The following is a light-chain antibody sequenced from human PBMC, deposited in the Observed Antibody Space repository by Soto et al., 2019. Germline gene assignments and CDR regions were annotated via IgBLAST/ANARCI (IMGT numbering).Light chain of an antibody. J-gene: IGLJ1*01. CDR3: SSYTTSSPLGV. Sequence: QCALTQAVSVSGAAGQGISISCTGTSSGVGGYEYVSWYQQHPGKAPKRIIYDVSDRPSGVSNRFSGSKSGNTASLAISGLQAEDEADYYCSSYTTSSPLGVFGTGTKVTVL. V-gene: IGLV2-14*03. CDR1: SSGVGGYEY. CDR2: DVS.